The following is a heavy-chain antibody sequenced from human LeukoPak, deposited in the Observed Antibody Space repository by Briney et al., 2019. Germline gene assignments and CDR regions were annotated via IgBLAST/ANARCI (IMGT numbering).Heavy chain of an antibody. D-gene: IGHD1-26*01. CDR3: AFWQRGFNAFDI. J-gene: IGHJ3*02. V-gene: IGHV4-34*01. CDR1: GGPFSGYF. Sequence: PSETLSLTCAVYGGPFSGYFWSWIRQPPAKGLEWSGEINHSGNTNYNPSLKSRVIISVDKSKNQFSLKLNSVTAADTAVYYCAFWQRGFNAFDIWGQGTVVTVSS. CDR2: INHSGNT.